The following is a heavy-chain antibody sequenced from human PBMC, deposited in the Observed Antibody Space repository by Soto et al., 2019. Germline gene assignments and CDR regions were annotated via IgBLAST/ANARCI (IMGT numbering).Heavy chain of an antibody. D-gene: IGHD3-22*01. V-gene: IGHV3-53*01. CDR2: ILSGGST. CDR3: AREDTSGYLSRYFDL. Sequence: PGESLRLSCAASGFTVSSNHMSWVRQAPGKGLEWVSIILSGGSTYYADSVKGRFTVSRDNSKNMLYLQMNSLRAEDTAVYYCAREDTSGYLSRYFDLWGRGTLVTVSS. CDR1: GFTVSSNH. J-gene: IGHJ2*01.